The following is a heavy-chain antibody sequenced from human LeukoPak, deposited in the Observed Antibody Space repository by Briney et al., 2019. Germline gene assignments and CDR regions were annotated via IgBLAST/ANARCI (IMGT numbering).Heavy chain of an antibody. CDR3: VSGTLTRNAFDI. CDR1: GYSISNGYY. J-gene: IGHJ3*02. V-gene: IGHV4-38-2*01. D-gene: IGHD1-26*01. Sequence: SETLSLTCGVSGYSISNGYYWGWIRQPPGKGLEWIGTIYYSRYSYYNPSLKSRLTISVDMSKNHFSLRLSSVTAADTAIYYCVSGTLTRNAFDIWGQGTKVTVSS. CDR2: IYYSRYS.